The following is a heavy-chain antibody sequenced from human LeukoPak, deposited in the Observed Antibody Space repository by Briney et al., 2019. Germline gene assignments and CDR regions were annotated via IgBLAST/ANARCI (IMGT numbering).Heavy chain of an antibody. CDR2: IKPDGSAQ. CDR3: ADNLSR. Sequence: PGGSLRLSCAASGFTFSNSWMSWVRQAPGKGLEWVATIKPDGSAQYYVDSVKGRFTISRDSAKNSLYLQMNSLRAEDTAVYFCADNLSRWGQGTLVTVSS. V-gene: IGHV3-7*01. D-gene: IGHD1-1*01. J-gene: IGHJ4*02. CDR1: GFTFSNSW.